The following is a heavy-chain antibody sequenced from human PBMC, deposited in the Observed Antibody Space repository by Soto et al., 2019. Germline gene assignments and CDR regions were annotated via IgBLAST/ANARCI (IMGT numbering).Heavy chain of an antibody. D-gene: IGHD3-22*01. V-gene: IGHV3-15*01. CDR3: TTGAIVVVIIAFDI. Sequence: GGSLRLSCAASGFTFSNAWMSWVRQAPGKGLEWVGRIKSKTDGGTTDYAAPVKCSFTISRDESKNTLYLQMNSLKTEDTAVYYCTTGAIVVVIIAFDIWGQGTMVTVSS. CDR1: GFTFSNAW. J-gene: IGHJ3*02. CDR2: IKSKTDGGTT.